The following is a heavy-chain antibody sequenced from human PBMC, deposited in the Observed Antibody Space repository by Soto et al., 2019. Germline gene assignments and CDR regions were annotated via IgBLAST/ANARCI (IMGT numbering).Heavy chain of an antibody. D-gene: IGHD3-10*01. CDR2: IIPILGIA. J-gene: IGHJ5*02. V-gene: IGHV1-69*02. CDR1: GGTFSSYT. Sequence: QVQLVQSGAEVKKPGSSVKVSCKASGGTFSSYTISWVRQAPGQGLEWMGRIIPILGIANYAQKFQGRVTITADKSTSKAYMELSSLRSEDTAVYYCARAVNYYGSGSYYNNWFDPWGQGTLVTVSS. CDR3: ARAVNYYGSGSYYNNWFDP.